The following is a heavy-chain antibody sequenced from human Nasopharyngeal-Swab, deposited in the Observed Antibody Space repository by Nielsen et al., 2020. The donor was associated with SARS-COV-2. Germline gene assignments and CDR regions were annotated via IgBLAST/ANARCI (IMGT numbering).Heavy chain of an antibody. V-gene: IGHV1-3*01. D-gene: IGHD3-10*01. Sequence: ASVKVSCKASGYTFTSYAMHWLRQAPGQRLEWMGWINAGNGNTKYSRKLQGRVTITRDTSASTAYMELSSLKCEDTAVYYCAREELLWFGELLENYYYYYGMDVWGQGTTVTVSS. J-gene: IGHJ6*02. CDR3: AREELLWFGELLENYYYYYGMDV. CDR1: GYTFTSYA. CDR2: INAGNGNT.